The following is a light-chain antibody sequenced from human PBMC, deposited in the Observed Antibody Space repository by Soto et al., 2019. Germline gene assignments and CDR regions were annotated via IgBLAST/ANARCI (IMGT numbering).Light chain of an antibody. CDR2: DAS. CDR3: QQRADWPPRWA. J-gene: IGKJ1*01. CDR1: QTISGT. V-gene: IGKV3-11*01. Sequence: EIVMTQSPATLSVSPGGTATLSCRASQTISGTLAWYQQKPGNAPRLLIYDASKRATGIPARFSGGGSETDFTLNISSLEPEDFAVYYCQQRADWPPRWAFGQGTKVDIK.